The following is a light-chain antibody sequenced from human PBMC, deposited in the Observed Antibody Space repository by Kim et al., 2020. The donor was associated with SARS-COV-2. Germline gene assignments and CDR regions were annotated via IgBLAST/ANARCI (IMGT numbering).Light chain of an antibody. V-gene: IGKV1-9*01. J-gene: IGKJ1*01. CDR1: QDISTY. CDR3: QQLNNYPWT. Sequence: DIQMTHSPSSLSASVGDRVTITCRASQDISTYLAWYQQMPEKAPKLLIYRASTLQSGVPSRFSGSGSGTEFTLTISNLQPEDFGIYYCQQLNNYPWTFGQGTKVDIK. CDR2: RAS.